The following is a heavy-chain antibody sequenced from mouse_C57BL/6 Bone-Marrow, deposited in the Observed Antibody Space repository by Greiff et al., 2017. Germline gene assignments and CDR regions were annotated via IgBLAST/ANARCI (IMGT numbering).Heavy chain of an antibody. J-gene: IGHJ2*01. CDR1: VYSITRSY. CDR2: ISYSGST. CDR3: AKGLYGYYFDY. V-gene: IGHV3-8*01. D-gene: IGHD2-2*01. Sequence: ELLLVASGPGLAKPSPTLSLTCSVTVYSITRSYLNLIRKFPGNKLEYMGYISYSGSTYYNPSLKSRISITRDTSKNQYYLQLNSVTTEDTATYYCAKGLYGYYFDYWGQGTTLTVSS.